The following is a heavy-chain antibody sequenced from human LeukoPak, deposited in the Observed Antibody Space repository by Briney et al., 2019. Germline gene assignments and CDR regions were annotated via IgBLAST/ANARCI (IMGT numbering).Heavy chain of an antibody. V-gene: IGHV3-30*04. D-gene: IGHD5-24*01. CDR3: ARESGWAYFDY. J-gene: IGHJ4*02. CDR2: ISYDGSNK. CDR1: GFTFFAHA. Sequence: GGSLRLSCVTSGFTFFAHAMHWVRQAPGKGLEWVAVISYDGSNKRYADSMTGRFTISRDNSKNTLYLQMNSLRVEDTAVYYCARESGWAYFDYWGQGSLVAVSS.